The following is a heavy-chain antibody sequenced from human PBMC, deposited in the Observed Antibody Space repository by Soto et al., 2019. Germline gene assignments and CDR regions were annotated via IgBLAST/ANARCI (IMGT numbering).Heavy chain of an antibody. CDR2: IYYSGST. J-gene: IGHJ6*02. D-gene: IGHD3-22*01. Sequence: PSETLSLTCTDSGGSISSGGYYWSWIRQHPGKGLEWIGYIYYSGSTYYNPSLKSRVTISVDTSKNQFSLKLSSVTAADTAVYYCARGYYYDSSGYYSYGMDVWGQGTTVTVSS. CDR3: ARGYYYDSSGYYSYGMDV. V-gene: IGHV4-31*03. CDR1: GGSISSGGYY.